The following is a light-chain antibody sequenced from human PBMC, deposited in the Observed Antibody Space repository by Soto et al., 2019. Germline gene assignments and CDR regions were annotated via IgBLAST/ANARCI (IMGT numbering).Light chain of an antibody. Sequence: EIVLTQSPGTLSLSPGEKATLSCRASQSVSSSYLASYQQKPGQAPRLLIYGASSTATGIPDRFSGSGSGTDVTLTISRLEPEDFEVYDCHQYGSSPLITLVQGTRLEIK. V-gene: IGKV3-20*01. CDR3: HQYGSSPLIT. CDR2: GAS. CDR1: QSVSSSY. J-gene: IGKJ5*01.